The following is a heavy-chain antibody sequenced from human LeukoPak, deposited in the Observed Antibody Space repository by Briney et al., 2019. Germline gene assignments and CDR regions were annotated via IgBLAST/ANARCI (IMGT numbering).Heavy chain of an antibody. J-gene: IGHJ3*02. CDR3: AREKSSGWYGDAFDI. V-gene: IGHV4-4*07. CDR1: GGSISSYY. D-gene: IGHD6-19*01. CDR2: IYTSGST. Sequence: PSETLSLTCTVSGGSISSYYWSWIRQPAGKGLEWIGRIYTSGSTNYNPSLKSRVTMSVDTSKNQFSLKLSSVTAADTAVYYRAREKSSGWYGDAFDIWGQGTMVTVSS.